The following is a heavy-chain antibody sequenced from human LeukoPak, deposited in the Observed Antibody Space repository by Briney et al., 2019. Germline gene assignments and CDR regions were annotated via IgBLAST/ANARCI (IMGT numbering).Heavy chain of an antibody. CDR1: GGSISTSY. CDR2: IYYSGGT. J-gene: IGHJ1*01. Sequence: SETLSLTCTISGGSISTSYWNWIRQPPGKGLEWIGYIYYSGGTNYNPSLKSRVTISVDTSKNQFSLKLSSVTAADTAVYYCARVGSSGTSFQHWGQGTLVTVSS. V-gene: IGHV4-59*01. CDR3: ARVGSSGTSFQH. D-gene: IGHD2-2*01.